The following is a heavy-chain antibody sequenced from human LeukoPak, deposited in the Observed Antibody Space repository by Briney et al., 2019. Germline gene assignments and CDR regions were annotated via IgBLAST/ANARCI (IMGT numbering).Heavy chain of an antibody. CDR2: FDPEDGET. CDR3: ATGQAWSDAFDI. V-gene: IGHV1-24*01. D-gene: IGHD2-15*01. Sequence: ASVKVSCKASGYTFTGYYMHWVRQAPGQGLEWMGGFDPEDGETIYAQKFRGRVTMTEDTSTDTAYMELSSLRSEDTAVYYCATGQAWSDAFDIWGQGTMVTVSS. J-gene: IGHJ3*02. CDR1: GYTFTGYY.